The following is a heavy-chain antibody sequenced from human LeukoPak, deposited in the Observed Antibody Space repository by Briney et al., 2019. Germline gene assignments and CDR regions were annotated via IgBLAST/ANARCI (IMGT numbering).Heavy chain of an antibody. CDR1: GGSISSYY. CDR2: IYYSGST. J-gene: IGHJ5*02. V-gene: IGHV4-59*08. CDR3: ARVYGDYEDWFDP. D-gene: IGHD4-17*01. Sequence: SETLSLTCTVSGGSISSYYWSWIRQPPGKGLEWIGYIYYSGSTNYNPSLKSRVTISVDTSKNQFSLKLSSVTAAVTAVYYCARVYGDYEDWFDPWGQGTLVTVSS.